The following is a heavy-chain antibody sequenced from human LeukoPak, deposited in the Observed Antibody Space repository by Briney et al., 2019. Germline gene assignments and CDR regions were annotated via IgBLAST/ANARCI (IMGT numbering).Heavy chain of an antibody. CDR1: GFTFSSYG. CDR3: AKGMVYGSPYRPYDY. CDR2: ISYDGSNK. Sequence: GRSLRLSCAASGFTFSSYGMHWVRQAPGKGLEWVAVISYDGSNKYYADSVKGRFTISRDNSKNTLYLQMNSLRAEDTAVYYCAKGMVYGSPYRPYDYWGQGTLVTVFS. D-gene: IGHD5/OR15-5a*01. V-gene: IGHV3-30*18. J-gene: IGHJ4*02.